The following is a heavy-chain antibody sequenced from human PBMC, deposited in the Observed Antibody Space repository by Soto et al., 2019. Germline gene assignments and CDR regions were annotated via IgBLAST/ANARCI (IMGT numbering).Heavy chain of an antibody. J-gene: IGHJ4*02. Sequence: PGRLLRLCYGVCVWTLSRSWLRWVHQDPGKGLVWVSRINSDGSTTSHADSVKGRFTISRDNAKNTLYLQMNSLRAEDTAVYYCARLPGYSTGWTPFEFWGQGTQVTVSS. D-gene: IGHD6-19*01. V-gene: IGHV3-74*01. CDR2: INSDGSTT. CDR1: VWTLSRSW. CDR3: ARLPGYSTGWTPFEF.